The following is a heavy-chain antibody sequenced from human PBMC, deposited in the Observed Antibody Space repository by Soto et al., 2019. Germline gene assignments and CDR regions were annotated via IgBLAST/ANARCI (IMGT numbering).Heavy chain of an antibody. D-gene: IGHD6-13*01. J-gene: IGHJ4*02. CDR2: IIPILGIA. Sequence: QVQLVQSGAEVKKPGSSVKVSCKASGGTFSSYTISWVRQAPGQGLEWMGRIIPILGIANYAQKFQGRVTITADKSTGTAYMELSSLRSEDTAVYYCASPSAAVGLSRDYWGQGTLVTVSS. CDR3: ASPSAAVGLSRDY. CDR1: GGTFSSYT. V-gene: IGHV1-69*02.